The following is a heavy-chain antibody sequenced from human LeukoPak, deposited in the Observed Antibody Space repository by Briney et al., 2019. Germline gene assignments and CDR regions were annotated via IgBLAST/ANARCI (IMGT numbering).Heavy chain of an antibody. J-gene: IGHJ4*03. CDR3: ARGPTISETGYLDY. D-gene: IGHD1-1*01. CDR2: INHRGDT. V-gene: IGHV4-34*01. CDR1: GGSFSTYY. Sequence: PSETLSLTCAVYGGSFSTYYWSWIRQSPGKGLEWTAEINHRGDTNYNPSVKSRVTISVDTSKNQFSLRLISLTAADTAVYYCARGPTISETGYLDYWGQGTLVTVSS.